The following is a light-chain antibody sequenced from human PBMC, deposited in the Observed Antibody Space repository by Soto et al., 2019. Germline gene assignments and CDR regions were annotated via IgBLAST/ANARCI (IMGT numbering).Light chain of an antibody. V-gene: IGLV2-11*01. Sequence: QSALTQPRSVSGSPGQSVTISCTGTSSDVGGYNYVSWYQQHPGKAPKVMIYDVTKRPSGVPDRSSGSKSGNTASLTISGLQPEDEADYYCCSYAGSAFWVFGGGTKLTVL. CDR2: DVT. CDR3: CSYAGSAFWV. CDR1: SSDVGGYNY. J-gene: IGLJ3*02.